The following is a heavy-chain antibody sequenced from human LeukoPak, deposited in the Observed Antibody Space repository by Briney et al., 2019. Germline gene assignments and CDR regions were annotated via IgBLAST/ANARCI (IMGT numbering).Heavy chain of an antibody. CDR3: ARAAVVLLWFGYFDY. CDR1: GFTFSSYA. D-gene: IGHD3-10*01. Sequence: GGSLRLSCAASGFTFSSYAMHWVRQAPGKGLEWVAVISYDGSNKYYADSVKGRFTISRDKSKNTLYLQMNSLRAEDTAVYYCARAAVVLLWFGYFDYWGQGTLVTVSS. J-gene: IGHJ4*02. CDR2: ISYDGSNK. V-gene: IGHV3-30-3*01.